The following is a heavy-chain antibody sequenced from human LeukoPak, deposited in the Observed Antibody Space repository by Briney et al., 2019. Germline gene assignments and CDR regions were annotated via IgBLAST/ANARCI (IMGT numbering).Heavy chain of an antibody. CDR3: ARYSLYDYVWGSHRQTFAFDY. V-gene: IGHV4-39*07. CDR2: IYYSGST. Sequence: SETLSLTCTVSGGSISSSSYYWGWIRQPPGKGLEWIGSIYYSGSTYYNPSLTSRVTMSVDTSKNQFSLKLSSVTAADTAVYYCARYSLYDYVWGSHRQTFAFDYWGQGTLVTVSS. D-gene: IGHD3-16*02. CDR1: GGSISSSSYY. J-gene: IGHJ4*02.